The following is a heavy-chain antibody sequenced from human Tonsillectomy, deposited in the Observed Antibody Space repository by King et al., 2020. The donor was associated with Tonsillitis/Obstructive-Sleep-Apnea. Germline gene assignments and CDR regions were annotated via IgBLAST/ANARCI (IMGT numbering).Heavy chain of an antibody. CDR2: IKSKTDGGKT. CDR1: GFTFSNAW. Sequence: VQLVESGGGLVKPGGSLRLSCAASGFTFSNAWMSWVRQAPGKGLEWVGRIKSKTDGGKTDYAAPVKGRFTISRDDSKNTLYLQMNSLKTEDTAVYYCTTARRELFDYWGQGTLVTVSS. V-gene: IGHV3-15*01. CDR3: TTARRELFDY. J-gene: IGHJ4*02. D-gene: IGHD1-26*01.